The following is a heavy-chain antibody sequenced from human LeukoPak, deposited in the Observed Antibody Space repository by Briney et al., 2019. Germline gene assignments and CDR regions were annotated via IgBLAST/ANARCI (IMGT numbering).Heavy chain of an antibody. D-gene: IGHD3-22*01. CDR3: ARASTQPGYYESDYYYMDV. CDR2: IRYNGNNQ. CDR1: GFTFNNYG. J-gene: IGHJ6*03. V-gene: IGHV3-30*02. Sequence: GGSLRLSCAASGFTFNNYGMHWVRQAPGKGLEWVAFIRYNGNNQYYADSVKGRFTISRDNSKNTLYLQMNSLKGDDTAVYYCARASTQPGYYESDYYYMDVWGKGTTVTVSS.